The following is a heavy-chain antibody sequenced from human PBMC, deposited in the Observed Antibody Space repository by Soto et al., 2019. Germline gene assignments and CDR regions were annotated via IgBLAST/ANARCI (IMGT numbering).Heavy chain of an antibody. CDR2: TYRGSESYN. J-gene: IGHJ4*02. CDR1: GDSVSNNAVA. Sequence: QVQLQQSGPGILKASQTLSVTCAISGDSVSNNAVAWNWIRQSPSGGLEWLGRTYRGSESYNDYSISLKSRVTINSDPAKNQFSLQPTAVTSEDTAVYYCARGKNAAFDYWGQGTVVTVSS. CDR3: ARGKNAAFDY. V-gene: IGHV6-1*01.